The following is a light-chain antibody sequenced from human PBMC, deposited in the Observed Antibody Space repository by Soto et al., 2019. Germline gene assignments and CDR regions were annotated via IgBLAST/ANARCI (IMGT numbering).Light chain of an antibody. CDR3: KQYGTAPWT. CDR1: RSCINSY. CDR2: GAY. V-gene: IGKV3-20*01. J-gene: IGKJ1*01. Sequence: EVVLTQSPGTLSSSSGARPSVSCSSSRSCINSYLAWYQQKPGQAPRLLLYGAYNRATGIPDRFSGSGAGTDFTLTISRMEPEDFAVYYCKQYGTAPWTVGQGTPGDIK.